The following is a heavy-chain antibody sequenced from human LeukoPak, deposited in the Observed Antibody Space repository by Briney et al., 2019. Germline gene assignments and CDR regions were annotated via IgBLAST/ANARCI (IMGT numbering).Heavy chain of an antibody. D-gene: IGHD3-3*01. CDR3: AKISLYDFWSGYKPYWYFDL. Sequence: PGGSLRLSCAASGFTFSSYAMSWVRQAPGKGLEWVSAISSSSGGAYYADSVKGRFTISRDNSKNTLYLHMNSLRADDTAVYFCAKISLYDFWSGYKPYWYFDLWGRGTLVTVSS. J-gene: IGHJ2*01. CDR2: ISSSSGGA. V-gene: IGHV3-23*01. CDR1: GFTFSSYA.